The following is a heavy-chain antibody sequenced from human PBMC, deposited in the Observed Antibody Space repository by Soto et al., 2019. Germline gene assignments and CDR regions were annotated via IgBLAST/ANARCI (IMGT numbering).Heavy chain of an antibody. Sequence: GGSLRLSCAASGFTFSSYSMNWVRQAPGKGLEWVSSISSSSSYIYYADSVKGRFTISRDNAKNSLYLQMNSLRAEDTAVYYCASILEWFQSGYYYGMDVWGQGTTVTVSS. CDR2: ISSSSSYI. V-gene: IGHV3-21*01. CDR3: ASILEWFQSGYYYGMDV. CDR1: GFTFSSYS. D-gene: IGHD3-3*01. J-gene: IGHJ6*02.